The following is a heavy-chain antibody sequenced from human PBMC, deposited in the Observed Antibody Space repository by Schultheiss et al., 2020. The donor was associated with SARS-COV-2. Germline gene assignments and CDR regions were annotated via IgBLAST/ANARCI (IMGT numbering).Heavy chain of an antibody. D-gene: IGHD3-22*01. CDR3: ARAPDDSSGYYYLFYFDY. Sequence: LRLSCTVSGGSISSGDYYWSWIRQPPGKGLEWIGYIYYSGSTYYNPSLKSRVTISVDTSKNQFSLKLSSVTAADTAVYYCARAPDDSSGYYYLFYFDYWGQGTLVTVSS. V-gene: IGHV4-30-4*01. CDR2: IYYSGST. CDR1: GGSISSGDYY. J-gene: IGHJ4*02.